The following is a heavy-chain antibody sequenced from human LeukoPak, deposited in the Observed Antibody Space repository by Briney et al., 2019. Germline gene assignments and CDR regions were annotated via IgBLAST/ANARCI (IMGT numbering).Heavy chain of an antibody. V-gene: IGHV4-39*01. D-gene: IGHD6-6*01. CDR1: GGSISSSSYY. CDR2: IYYSGST. Sequence: SETLSLTCTVSGGSISSSSYYWGWIRQPPGKGLEWIGSIYYSGSTYYNPSLKSRVTISVDTSKNQFSLKLSSVTAADTAVYYCARAIAARPTSPWGYWGQGKLVTVSS. J-gene: IGHJ4*02. CDR3: ARAIAARPTSPWGY.